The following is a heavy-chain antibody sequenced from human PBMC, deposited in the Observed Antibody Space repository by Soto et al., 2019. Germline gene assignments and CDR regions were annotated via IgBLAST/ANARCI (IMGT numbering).Heavy chain of an antibody. CDR1: GFTFSSYG. D-gene: IGHD1-7*01. V-gene: IGHV3-30*18. CDR2: ISYDGSNK. J-gene: IGHJ4*02. CDR3: AKDRDGWNSTLDY. Sequence: QVQLVESGGGVVQPGRSLRLSCAASGFTFSSYGMHWVRQAPGKGLEWVAVISYDGSNKYYADSVKGRFTISRDNSKNTLYLQMNSLRAEDTAVYYCAKDRDGWNSTLDYWGQGTLVTVSS.